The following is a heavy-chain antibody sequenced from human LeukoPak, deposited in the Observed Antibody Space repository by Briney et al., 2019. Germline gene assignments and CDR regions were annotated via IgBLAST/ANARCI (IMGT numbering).Heavy chain of an antibody. J-gene: IGHJ3*01. Sequence: SETLSLTCTVAGGSISRDCGNWMGQPAGKGLEWIGRIYTSGSTNYNPSLKSRVTISVDTSKNQFSLKLSSVTAADTAVYYCAGARLGYYDFWSGYYYHWGQGTMVTVSS. CDR2: IYTSGST. V-gene: IGHV4-4*07. CDR1: GGSISRDC. D-gene: IGHD3-3*01. CDR3: AGARLGYYDFWSGYYYH.